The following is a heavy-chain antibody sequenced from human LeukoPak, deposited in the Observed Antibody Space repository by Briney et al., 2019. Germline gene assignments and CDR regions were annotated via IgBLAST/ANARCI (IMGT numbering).Heavy chain of an antibody. Sequence: GGSLRLSCAASGFSLTTYEMNWVRQAPGKGLEWVSYISDTPNTMYYADSVKGRFTISRDNAKNSLFLQMNSLRVDDTAVYYCAREYTGSEYFDYWGQGTLVTVSS. V-gene: IGHV3-48*03. CDR3: AREYTGSEYFDY. CDR2: ISDTPNTM. CDR1: GFSLTTYE. J-gene: IGHJ4*02. D-gene: IGHD5-12*01.